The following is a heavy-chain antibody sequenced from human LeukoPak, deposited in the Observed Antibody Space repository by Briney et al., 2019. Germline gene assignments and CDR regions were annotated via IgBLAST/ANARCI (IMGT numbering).Heavy chain of an antibody. CDR2: INPNSGGT. V-gene: IGHV1-2*02. Sequence: ASVKVSCKASGYTFTGYYMHWVRQAPGQGLEWMGWINPNSGGTNYAQKFQGRVTMTRDTSISTASMELSRLRSDDTAVYYCATSLLVLRYFDWLFIDAFDIWGQGTMVTASS. CDR3: ATSLLVLRYFDWLFIDAFDI. J-gene: IGHJ3*02. CDR1: GYTFTGYY. D-gene: IGHD3-9*01.